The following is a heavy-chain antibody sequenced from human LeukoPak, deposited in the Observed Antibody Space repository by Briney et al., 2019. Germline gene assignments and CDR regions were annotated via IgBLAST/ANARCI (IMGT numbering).Heavy chain of an antibody. CDR1: GFTFSTYW. Sequence: GGSLRLSCAASGFTFSTYWMSWVRQAPGEGMEWVAVMSYDGSNKNYGDSGKGRFTISRDNSKNTLYLQMNSLRVEDTAVYYCAKDPRLYDSSGYFPDWGQGTLVTVSS. J-gene: IGHJ4*02. CDR2: MSYDGSNK. V-gene: IGHV3-30*18. CDR3: AKDPRLYDSSGYFPD. D-gene: IGHD3-22*01.